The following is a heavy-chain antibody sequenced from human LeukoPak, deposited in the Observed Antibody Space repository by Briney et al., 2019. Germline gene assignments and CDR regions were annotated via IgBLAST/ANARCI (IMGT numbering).Heavy chain of an antibody. J-gene: IGHJ6*03. CDR2: INSDGSST. V-gene: IGHV3-74*01. CDR1: GFTFSSYW. Sequence: GGSLRLSCAASGFTFSSYWMHWVRQAPGKGLVWVSCINSDGSSTSYADSVKGRFTISRDNAKNTLYLQMNSLRAEDTAVYYCARDYYYYYMDVWGKGTTVTVSS. CDR3: ARDYYYYYMDV.